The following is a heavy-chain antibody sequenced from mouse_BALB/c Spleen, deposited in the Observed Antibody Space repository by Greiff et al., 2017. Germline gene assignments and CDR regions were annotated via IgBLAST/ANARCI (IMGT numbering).Heavy chain of an antibody. CDR1: GFTFSSYA. D-gene: IGHD1-1*01. CDR3: ARQITTVVEGWYFDV. J-gene: IGHJ1*01. Sequence: EVQLVESGGGLVKPGGSLKLSCAASGFTFSSYAMSWVRQTPEKRLEWVATISSGGSYTYYPDSVKGRFTISRDNAKNTLYLQMSSLRSEDTAMYYCARQITTVVEGWYFDVWGAGTTVTVSS. V-gene: IGHV5-9-3*01. CDR2: ISSGGSYT.